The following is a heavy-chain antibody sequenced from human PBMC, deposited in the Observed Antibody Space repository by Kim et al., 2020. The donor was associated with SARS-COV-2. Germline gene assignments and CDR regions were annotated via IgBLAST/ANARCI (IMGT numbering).Heavy chain of an antibody. CDR1: GYTFTSYA. CDR2: INTNTGNP. CDR3: ASGEIIAAAGSYYYGMDG. D-gene: IGHD6-13*01. Sequence: ASVKVSCKASGYTFTSYAMNWVRQAPGQGLEWMGWINTNTGNPTYAQGFTGRFVFSLDTSVSTAYLQISSLKAEDTAVYYCASGEIIAAAGSYYYGMDGWGQGTTVTVSS. J-gene: IGHJ6*02. V-gene: IGHV7-4-1*02.